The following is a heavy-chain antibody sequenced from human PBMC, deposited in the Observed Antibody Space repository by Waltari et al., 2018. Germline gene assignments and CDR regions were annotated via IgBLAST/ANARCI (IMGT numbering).Heavy chain of an antibody. D-gene: IGHD5-12*01. CDR1: GDTISGYY. CDR2: VHHSGTT. Sequence: QVQLQQWGAGLLRPSETLSLSCGVQGDTISGYYWSWIRQAPGKGLQWIGQVHHSGTTNYNPSLKNRLNISGDRSKNQIYLRWTCVTAADTGVDYCARGGGFSGHDSHYFDFWGQGDLVTVSS. V-gene: IGHV4-34*01. J-gene: IGHJ4*02. CDR3: ARGGGFSGHDSHYFDF.